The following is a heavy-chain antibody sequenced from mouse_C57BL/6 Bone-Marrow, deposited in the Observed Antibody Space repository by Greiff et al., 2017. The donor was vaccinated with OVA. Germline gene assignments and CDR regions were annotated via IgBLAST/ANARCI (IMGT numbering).Heavy chain of an antibody. CDR1: GYTFTDYY. V-gene: IGHV1-26*01. D-gene: IGHD2-10*01. Sequence: EVQLQQSGPELVKPGASVKISCKASGYTFTDYYMNWVKQSHGKGLEWIGDITPNNGDTSYNQKFKGKATLTVDKASSTAYMELRSLTSEDSAVYYCARSYSPFAYWCQGTLVTVSA. CDR3: ARSYSPFAY. J-gene: IGHJ3*01. CDR2: ITPNNGDT.